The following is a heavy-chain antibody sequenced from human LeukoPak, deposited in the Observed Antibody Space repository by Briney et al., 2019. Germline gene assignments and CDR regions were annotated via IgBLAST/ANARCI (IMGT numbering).Heavy chain of an antibody. J-gene: IGHJ4*02. CDR1: GYRFIDYW. CDR2: IGTTGDT. Sequence: GESLKISCKGSGYRFIDYWIGWVRQMPGKGLEWVSAIGTTGDTYYSDSVRGRFTISRENAKNSLYLQMNSLRAGDTAVYYCASSPSYSSSWYALDSWGQGTLVTVSS. CDR3: ASSPSYSSSWYALDS. D-gene: IGHD6-13*01. V-gene: IGHV3-13*01.